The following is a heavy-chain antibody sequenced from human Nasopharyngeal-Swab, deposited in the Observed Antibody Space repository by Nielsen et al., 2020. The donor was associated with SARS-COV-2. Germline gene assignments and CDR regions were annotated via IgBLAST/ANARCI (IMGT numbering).Heavy chain of an antibody. CDR2: ISTTSNYI. Sequence: GESLKISCEASGFTFTTSSMNWVRQAPGKGLEWVSSISTTSNYISYGDSVKGRFTISRDNAKNSLYLQMNSLRAEDTAVYYCARDGGEYSSSWLVDYWGQGTLVTVSS. CDR3: ARDGGEYSSSWLVDY. CDR1: GFTFTTSS. J-gene: IGHJ4*02. D-gene: IGHD6-6*01. V-gene: IGHV3-21*04.